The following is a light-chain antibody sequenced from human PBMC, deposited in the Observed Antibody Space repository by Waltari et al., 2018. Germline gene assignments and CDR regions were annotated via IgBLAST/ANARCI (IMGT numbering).Light chain of an antibody. CDR2: EVT. V-gene: IGLV2-8*01. J-gene: IGLJ3*02. Sequence: QSALTQPPSASGSPGQSVTISCTGTSSDVGGYKYVSWYQQYQGKAPKLIIYEVTKRPSGVPDRFSGSKSGNTASLTVSGLLPEDEAAYYCTSYAGSNNPVMFGGGTKLTVL. CDR3: TSYAGSNNPVM. CDR1: SSDVGGYKY.